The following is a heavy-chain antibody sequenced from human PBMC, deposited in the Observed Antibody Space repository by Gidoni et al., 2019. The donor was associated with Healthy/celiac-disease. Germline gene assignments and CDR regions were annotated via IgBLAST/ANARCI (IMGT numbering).Heavy chain of an antibody. V-gene: IGHV3-23*01. Sequence: EVQLLEYGGGLVQTGGSLRLSCAASGFTCSSEAMSWVRQAPGKGLAWVSAISGSGGSTYYADSVKGRFTISRDNSKNTLYLQMNSLRAEDTAVYYCANTGMQRGYSGYDTFDYWGQGTLVTVSS. D-gene: IGHD5-12*01. J-gene: IGHJ4*02. CDR1: GFTCSSEA. CDR3: ANTGMQRGYSGYDTFDY. CDR2: ISGSGGST.